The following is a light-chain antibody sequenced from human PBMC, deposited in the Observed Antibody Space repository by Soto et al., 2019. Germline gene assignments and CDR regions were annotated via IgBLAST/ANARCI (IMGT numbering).Light chain of an antibody. J-gene: IGLJ2*01. V-gene: IGLV2-14*03. CDR2: DVS. Sequence: QSALTQPASVSGSPGQSITISCTGTSSDIGGYNYVSWYQQHPGKAPQLMIYDVSNRPSGLSNRFSGSKSGNTASLTISGFQAEDAADYYCSSYTTISTVVFGGGTKLTVL. CDR1: SSDIGGYNY. CDR3: SSYTTISTVV.